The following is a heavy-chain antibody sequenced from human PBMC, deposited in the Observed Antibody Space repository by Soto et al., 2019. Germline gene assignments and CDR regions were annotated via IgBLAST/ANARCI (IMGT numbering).Heavy chain of an antibody. CDR3: ARRPLFRAAAAINWFHP. J-gene: IGHJ5*02. V-gene: IGHV3-7*01. Sequence: PGGSLRLSCAASGFTFSSDWMSWVRQAPGKGLEWVANIKQDGSEKYYVDSVKGRFTISRDNAKNSLYLQMNSLRAEDTAVYYCARRPLFRAAAAINWFHPRGQGTLVTVSS. D-gene: IGHD2-2*01. CDR1: GFTFSSDW. CDR2: IKQDGSEK.